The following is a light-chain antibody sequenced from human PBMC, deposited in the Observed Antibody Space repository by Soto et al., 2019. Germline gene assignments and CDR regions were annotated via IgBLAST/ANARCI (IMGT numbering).Light chain of an antibody. CDR3: QQYNNWPPYT. V-gene: IGKV3-15*01. CDR2: GAS. Sequence: EIVMKQSPATLSVSPGERATLACRASQSVSSNLAWYQQKPGQAPRLLIYGASTRATGIPARFSGSWSGTECTLTISSLQSEDFAVYYCQQYNNWPPYTFGQGTKLEIK. J-gene: IGKJ2*01. CDR1: QSVSSN.